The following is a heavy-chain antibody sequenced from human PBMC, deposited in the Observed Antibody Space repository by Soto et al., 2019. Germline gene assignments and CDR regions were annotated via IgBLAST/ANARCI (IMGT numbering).Heavy chain of an antibody. D-gene: IGHD3-3*01. V-gene: IGHV4-34*01. CDR2: INHTGGT. CDR3: ATRITVFGLLIPPFDP. J-gene: IGHJ5*02. CDR1: GGSVNGYY. Sequence: PAETLSLTCAVYGGSVNGYYWNWIRQPPGKGLEWIGEINHTGGTHYNPSLKRRVTMSVDTSKNQFSLRLSSVTATETAIYYCATRITVFGLLIPPFDPWGQGTQVTVSS.